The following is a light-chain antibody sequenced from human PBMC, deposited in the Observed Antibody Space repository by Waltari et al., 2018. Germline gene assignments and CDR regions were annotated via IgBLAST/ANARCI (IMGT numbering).Light chain of an antibody. Sequence: QSVLTQPPSVSGAPGQRVTISCSGSSPNIGAGYDVQWYQQLPGTAPKLLIYGISVRPSGVPNRFSHSKSGASASLAITGLQADDEGHYYCQSYDSSLDSVVFGGGTKLTVL. J-gene: IGLJ2*01. CDR3: QSYDSSLDSVV. V-gene: IGLV1-40*01. CDR2: GIS. CDR1: SPNIGAGYD.